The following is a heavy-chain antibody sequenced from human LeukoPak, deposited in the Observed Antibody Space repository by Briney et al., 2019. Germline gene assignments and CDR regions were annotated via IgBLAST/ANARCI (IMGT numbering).Heavy chain of an antibody. V-gene: IGHV4-39*07. CDR1: GGSISSSSYY. D-gene: IGHD3-10*01. Sequence: SETLSLTCTVSGGSISSSSYYWGWIRQPPGKGLEWIGSIYYSGSTYYNPSLKSRVTISVDTSKNQFSLKLSSVTAADTAVYYCARDGYYGSDTSPANRYYYYMDVWGKGTTVTISS. J-gene: IGHJ6*03. CDR2: IYYSGST. CDR3: ARDGYYGSDTSPANRYYYYMDV.